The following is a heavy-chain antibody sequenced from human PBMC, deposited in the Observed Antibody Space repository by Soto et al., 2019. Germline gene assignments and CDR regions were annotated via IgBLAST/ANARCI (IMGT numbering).Heavy chain of an antibody. CDR2: IPQDGVDG. V-gene: IGHV3-7*03. Sequence: DVKLVESGGGLVQPGDSLRLSCEVSGFTFSMYSMSWVRQSPGKGLEWVAKIPQDGVDGHYADSVKGRCTISRDNGKNSLYLELNNVRVEDAAVYYCARDHLILPAHDFFYGSDVWGRGATVTVSS. D-gene: IGHD2-21*02. CDR3: ARDHLILPAHDFFYGSDV. J-gene: IGHJ6*02. CDR1: GFTFSMYS.